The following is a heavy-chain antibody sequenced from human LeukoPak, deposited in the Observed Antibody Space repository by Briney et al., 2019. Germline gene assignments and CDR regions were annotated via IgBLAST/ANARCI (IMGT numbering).Heavy chain of an antibody. CDR1: GYSISSGYY. J-gene: IGHJ4*02. Sequence: SETLSLTCTVSGYSISSGYYWGWIRPPPGKGLEWIGSIYHSGSTYYNPSLKSRVTISVDTSKNQFSLKLSSVTAADTAVYYCARDTGNKYYDFWSGYYTRPFDYWGQGTLVTVSS. D-gene: IGHD3-3*01. CDR2: IYHSGST. V-gene: IGHV4-38-2*02. CDR3: ARDTGNKYYDFWSGYYTRPFDY.